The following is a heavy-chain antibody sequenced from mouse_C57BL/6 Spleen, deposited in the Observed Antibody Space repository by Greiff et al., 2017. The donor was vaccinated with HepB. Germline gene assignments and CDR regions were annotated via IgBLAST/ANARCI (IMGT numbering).Heavy chain of an antibody. J-gene: IGHJ3*01. CDR2: INPNNGGT. D-gene: IGHD4-1*01. CDR1: GYTFTDYY. V-gene: IGHV1-26*01. CDR3: ATPNWAFAY. Sequence: VQLQQSGPELVKPGASVKISCKASGYTFTDYYMNWVKQSHGKSLEWIGDINPNNGGTSYNQKFKGKATLTVDKSSSTAYMELRSLTSEDSAVYYCATPNWAFAYWGQGTLVTVSA.